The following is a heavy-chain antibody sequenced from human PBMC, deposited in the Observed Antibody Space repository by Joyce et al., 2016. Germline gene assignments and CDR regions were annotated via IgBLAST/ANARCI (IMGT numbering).Heavy chain of an antibody. Sequence: QVQLVQSGAEVKKPGSSVKVSCKASGGTSSSYAISWVRQAPGQGLEWMGGIITIFNKANYAQKFQDRVTFTADESTSTVYMEVSSLRFQDTAVYFCARDANQVPAFDIWGQGTLVTVSS. V-gene: IGHV1-69*01. CDR3: ARDANQVPAFDI. D-gene: IGHD4/OR15-4a*01. CDR1: GGTSSSYA. CDR2: IITIFNKA. J-gene: IGHJ3*02.